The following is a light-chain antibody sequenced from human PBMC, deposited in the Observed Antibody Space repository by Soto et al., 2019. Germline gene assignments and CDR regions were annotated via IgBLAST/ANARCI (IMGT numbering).Light chain of an antibody. V-gene: IGLV2-14*01. J-gene: IGLJ2*01. CDR1: SSDVGGYNY. CDR2: EVS. Sequence: QSVLTQPASVSGSPGQSITISCTGTSSDVGGYNYVSWYQQHPGKAPKLMIYEVSNRPSGVSNRFSGSKSGSTASLTISGLQAEDEADYYCNSYTNTTTLEGVFGGGTKLTVL. CDR3: NSYTNTTTLEGV.